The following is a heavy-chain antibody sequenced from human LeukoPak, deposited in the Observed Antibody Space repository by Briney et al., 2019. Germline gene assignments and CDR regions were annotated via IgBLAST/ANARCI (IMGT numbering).Heavy chain of an antibody. CDR3: ARDSRTGIVVVPAAALFAPPPPRRLGGMDV. V-gene: IGHV3-33*01. CDR1: GFTFSSYG. J-gene: IGHJ6*04. CDR2: IWYDGSNK. Sequence: GGSLRLSCAASGFTFSSYGMHWVRQAPGKGLEWGAVIWYDGSNKYYADSVKGRFTISRDNSKNTLYLQMNSLRAEDTAVYYCARDSRTGIVVVPAAALFAPPPPRRLGGMDVWGKGTTVTVSS. D-gene: IGHD2-2*01.